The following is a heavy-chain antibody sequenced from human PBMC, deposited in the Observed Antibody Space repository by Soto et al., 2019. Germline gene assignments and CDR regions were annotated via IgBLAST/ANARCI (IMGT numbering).Heavy chain of an antibody. CDR1: GGSVSSGSYY. CDR3: ARDPYGDYAGYFDY. CDR2: IYYSGST. Sequence: PSETLSLTCTVSGGSVSSGSYYWSWIRQPPGKGLEWIGYIYYSGSTNYNPSLKSRVTISVDTSKNQFSLKLSSVTAADTAVYYCARDPYGDYAGYFDYWGQGTLVTVSS. D-gene: IGHD4-17*01. J-gene: IGHJ4*02. V-gene: IGHV4-61*01.